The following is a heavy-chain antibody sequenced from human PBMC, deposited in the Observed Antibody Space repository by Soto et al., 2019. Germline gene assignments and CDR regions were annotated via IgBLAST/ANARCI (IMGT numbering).Heavy chain of an antibody. Sequence: QITLKESGPTLVKPTQTLTLTCSFSGFSLSTSGVGVGWIRQPPGKALEWLAVIYWDDDKRYSPSLKSRLTIPTDTSKNQVVLIMTNMDPVDTATYHCAHRRPSAAFDYWGQGTLVTVSS. J-gene: IGHJ4*02. CDR2: IYWDDDK. V-gene: IGHV2-5*02. CDR1: GFSLSTSGVG. D-gene: IGHD2-15*01. CDR3: AHRRPSAAFDY.